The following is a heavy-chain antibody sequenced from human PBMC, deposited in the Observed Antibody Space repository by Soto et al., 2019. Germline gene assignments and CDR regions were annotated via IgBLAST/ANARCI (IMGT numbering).Heavy chain of an antibody. J-gene: IGHJ4*02. CDR1: GFTFSSYG. CDR2: IWYDGSNK. D-gene: IGHD5-12*01. Sequence: QVQLVESGGGVVQPGRSLRLSCAASGFTFSSYGMHWVRQAPGKGLEWVAVIWYDGSNKYYADSVKGRFTISRDNSKNTLHLQMNSLRAEDTAVYYCARDLLFSVATIDEPNYYFDYWGQGTLVTVSS. V-gene: IGHV3-33*01. CDR3: ARDLLFSVATIDEPNYYFDY.